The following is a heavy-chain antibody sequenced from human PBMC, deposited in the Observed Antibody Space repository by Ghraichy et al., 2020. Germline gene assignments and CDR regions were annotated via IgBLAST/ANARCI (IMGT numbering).Heavy chain of an antibody. V-gene: IGHV2-5*02. D-gene: IGHD2-2*01. CDR2: VYWDDDK. Sequence: SGPTLVKPTQTLTLTCTFSGFSLSTSGVGVGWIRQPPGKALEWLALVYWDDDKRYSPSLRSRLTITKDTSQNQVVLTMTNMDPVDTATYYCAHAYCSTTSCHPYYYYDMDVWGQGTTVTVSS. CDR1: GFSLSTSGVG. J-gene: IGHJ6*02. CDR3: AHAYCSTTSCHPYYYYDMDV.